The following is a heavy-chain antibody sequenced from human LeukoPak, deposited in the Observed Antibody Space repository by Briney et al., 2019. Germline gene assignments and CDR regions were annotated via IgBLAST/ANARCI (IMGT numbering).Heavy chain of an antibody. CDR3: ARGENTLSHLGGAFDI. Sequence: GESLKISCTGSGYNFTTYWIAWVRQLPGKGLEWMGIIYPGDSDTRYSPSFQGQVSISADKSISTAYLQWSSLRASDTAMYYCARGENTLSHLGGAFDIWGQGTMVTVSS. CDR2: IYPGDSDT. J-gene: IGHJ3*02. D-gene: IGHD3-9*01. V-gene: IGHV5-51*01. CDR1: GYNFTTYW.